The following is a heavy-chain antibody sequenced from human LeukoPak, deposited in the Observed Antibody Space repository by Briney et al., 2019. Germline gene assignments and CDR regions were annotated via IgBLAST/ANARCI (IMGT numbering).Heavy chain of an antibody. CDR1: GGSIRSG. V-gene: IGHV3-30*18. Sequence: LSLTCTVSGGSIRSGDYSWNWVRQAPGKGLEWVAVISYDGSNKYYADSVKGRFTISRDNSKNTLYLQMNSLRAEDTAVYYCAKGSRGYGDYYFDYWGQGTLVTVSS. CDR2: ISYDGSNK. CDR3: AKGSRGYGDYYFDY. J-gene: IGHJ4*02. D-gene: IGHD4-17*01.